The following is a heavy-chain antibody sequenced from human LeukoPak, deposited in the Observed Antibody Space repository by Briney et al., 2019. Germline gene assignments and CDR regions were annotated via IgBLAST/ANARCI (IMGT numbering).Heavy chain of an antibody. V-gene: IGHV4-59*08. CDR2: IYYSGST. J-gene: IGHJ3*02. CDR1: GGSISSYY. CDR3: ARHDQYQPYGGI. D-gene: IGHD2-2*01. Sequence: SETLSLTCTVSGGSISSYYWSWIRQPPGKGLEWIGYIYYSGSTNYNPSLKSRVTISVDTSKNQFSLKLSSVTAADTAMYYCARHDQYQPYGGIWGQGTMVTVSS.